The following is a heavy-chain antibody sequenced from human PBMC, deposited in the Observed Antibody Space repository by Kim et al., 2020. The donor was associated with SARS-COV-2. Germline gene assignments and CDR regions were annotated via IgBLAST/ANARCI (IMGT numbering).Heavy chain of an antibody. Sequence: SETLSLTCTVSGGSISSYYWSWIRQPAGKGLEWIGRIYTSGSTNYNPSLKSRVTMSVDTSKNQFSLKLSSVTAADTAVYYCARVQPTIFGVEDAFDIWGQGTMVTVSS. D-gene: IGHD3-3*01. J-gene: IGHJ3*02. CDR3: ARVQPTIFGVEDAFDI. V-gene: IGHV4-4*07. CDR2: IYTSGST. CDR1: GGSISSYY.